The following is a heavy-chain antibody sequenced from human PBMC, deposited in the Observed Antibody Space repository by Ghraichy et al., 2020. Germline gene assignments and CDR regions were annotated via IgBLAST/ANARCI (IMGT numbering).Heavy chain of an antibody. CDR2: ISGSGGST. CDR1: GFTFSSYA. CDR3: AKDIKPREGYDY. D-gene: IGHD3-3*01. Sequence: GALRLSCAASGFTFSSYAMSWVRQAPGKGLEWVSAISGSGGSTYYADSVKGRFTISRDNSKNTLYLQMNSLRAEDTAVYYCAKDIKPREGYDYWGQGTLVTVSS. J-gene: IGHJ4*02. V-gene: IGHV3-23*01.